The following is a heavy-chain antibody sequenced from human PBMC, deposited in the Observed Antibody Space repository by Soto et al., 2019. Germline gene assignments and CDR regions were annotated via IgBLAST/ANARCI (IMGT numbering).Heavy chain of an antibody. D-gene: IGHD2-21*02. J-gene: IGHJ6*02. V-gene: IGHV5-10-1*01. CDR2: IDPSDSYA. CDR3: ASHYPFCGYDCHFCMDV. Sequence: LGESLKISCRSFGYRSSSHWISWVRQMPGRGLGWMGKIDPSDSYADYRPSFEGPVTLSAEHSTSTAYFQCNSLKASDTAMYYCASHYPFCGYDCHFCMDVWGQGTSVTVSS. CDR1: GYRSSSHW.